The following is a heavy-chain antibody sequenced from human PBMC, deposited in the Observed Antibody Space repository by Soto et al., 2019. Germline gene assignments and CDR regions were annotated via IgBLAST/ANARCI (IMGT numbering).Heavy chain of an antibody. CDR3: AKRLWFGESVFDT. J-gene: IGHJ5*02. Sequence: AGSLRLSCAAAGFTLSSYGMSWVRQAPRKGREWVSTIRGSADSANYADSGKGRFTISRDNSKYLPYSQTNRLLDTDLAVSYCAKRLWFGESVFDTWGKGTLVTVSS. CDR1: GFTLSSYG. D-gene: IGHD3-10*01. V-gene: IGHV3-23*01. CDR2: IRGSADSA.